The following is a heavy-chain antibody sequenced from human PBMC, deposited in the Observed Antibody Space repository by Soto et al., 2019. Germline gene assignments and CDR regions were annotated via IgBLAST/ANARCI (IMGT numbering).Heavy chain of an antibody. V-gene: IGHV1-18*01. CDR3: ARVKGSGYHNWFDP. CDR2: ISAYNGNT. Sequence: GGSVKVSFKASWYTFSRYGFRWVRQGPGQGLEWMGWISAYNGNTNYAQKLQGRVTMTTDTSTSTAYMELRSLRSDDTAVYYCARVKGSGYHNWFDPWGQGTLVTVSS. J-gene: IGHJ5*02. D-gene: IGHD3-22*01. CDR1: WYTFSRYG.